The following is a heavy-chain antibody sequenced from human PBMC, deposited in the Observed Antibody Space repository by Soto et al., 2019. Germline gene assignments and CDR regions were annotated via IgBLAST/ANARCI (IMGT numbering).Heavy chain of an antibody. J-gene: IGHJ4*02. V-gene: IGHV4-59*12. D-gene: IGHD3-10*01. CDR2: IYYSGST. CDR1: GGSISSYY. CDR3: ARAAYYYGSGSYRPHRSYSGDYFDY. Sequence: SETLSLTCTVSGGSISSYYWSWIRQPPGKGLEWIGYIYYSGSTNYNPSLKRRVTISVDASKKQFSLKLSSVTAADTAVYYCARAAYYYGSGSYRPHRSYSGDYFDYWGQGTLVTVSS.